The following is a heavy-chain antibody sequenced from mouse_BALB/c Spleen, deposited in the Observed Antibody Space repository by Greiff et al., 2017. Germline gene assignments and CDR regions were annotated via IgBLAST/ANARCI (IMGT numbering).Heavy chain of an antibody. CDR2: IWAGGST. D-gene: IGHD3-1*01. CDR1: GFSLTSYG. CDR3: AREPGLRFAY. J-gene: IGHJ3*01. V-gene: IGHV2-9*02. Sequence: VQLQESGPGLVAPSQSLSITCTVSGFSLTSYGVHWVRQPPGKGLEWLGVIWAGGSTNYNSALMSRLSISKDNSKSQVFLKMNSLQTDDTAMYYCAREPGLRFAYWGQGTLVTVSA.